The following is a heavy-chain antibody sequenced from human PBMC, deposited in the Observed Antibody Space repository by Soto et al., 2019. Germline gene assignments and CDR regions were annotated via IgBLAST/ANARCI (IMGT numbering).Heavy chain of an antibody. Sequence: QVQLVQSGAEVKKPGSSVKVSCKASGGTFSSYTISWVRQAPGQGLEWMGRIIPILGIANYAQKFQGRVTITADKSTSTAYMELSSLRSEDTAVYYCASELRYVDIVATIRGDYYYYMDVWGKGTTVTVSS. J-gene: IGHJ6*03. D-gene: IGHD5-12*01. V-gene: IGHV1-69*02. CDR2: IIPILGIA. CDR3: ASELRYVDIVATIRGDYYYYMDV. CDR1: GGTFSSYT.